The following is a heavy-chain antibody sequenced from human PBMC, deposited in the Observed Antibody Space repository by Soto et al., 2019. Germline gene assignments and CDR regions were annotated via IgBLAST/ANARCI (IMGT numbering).Heavy chain of an antibody. CDR1: GGSFSGYY. J-gene: IGHJ4*02. CDR2: INHSGST. D-gene: IGHD6-19*01. V-gene: IGHV4-34*01. Sequence: SETLSLTCAVYGGSFSGYYWSWIRQPPGKGLEWIGEINHSGSTNYNPSLKSRVTISVDTSKSQFSLKLSSVTAADTAVYYCARGGLSSGWYPLDYWGQGTLVTVSS. CDR3: ARGGLSSGWYPLDY.